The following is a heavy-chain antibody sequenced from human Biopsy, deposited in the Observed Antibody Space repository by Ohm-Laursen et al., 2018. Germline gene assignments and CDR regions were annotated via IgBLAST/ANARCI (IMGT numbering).Heavy chain of an antibody. D-gene: IGHD3/OR15-3a*01. CDR1: GATFSNYG. V-gene: IGHV1-18*01. Sequence: ASVTASCHPPGATFSNYGVNSVRQPPGHGLEWLGWISTYNGNTNYAQNLQGRITKTTDTSKSTAYMDQRKLRSDDTAVNYCAKDPWPHVTLLGLGGFDFWGQGTRVIVSS. J-gene: IGHJ4*02. CDR2: ISTYNGNT. CDR3: AKDPWPHVTLLGLGGFDF.